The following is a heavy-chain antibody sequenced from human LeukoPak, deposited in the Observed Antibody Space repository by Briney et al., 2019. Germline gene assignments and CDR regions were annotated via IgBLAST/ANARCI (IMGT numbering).Heavy chain of an antibody. Sequence: PGGSLRLSCAAWGFTFRDYGMHWVRQAPGQGLEGVASISYDRRNKKYVAPVKGQFTISRDNSHNTLSLQMNSLRAEDTAVYSCANMPPLTLVRGVTPLGASWGQGTLVIVSS. CDR2: ISYDRRNK. CDR3: ANMPPLTLVRGVTPLGAS. J-gene: IGHJ5*02. CDR1: GFTFRDYG. V-gene: IGHV3-30*18. D-gene: IGHD3-10*01.